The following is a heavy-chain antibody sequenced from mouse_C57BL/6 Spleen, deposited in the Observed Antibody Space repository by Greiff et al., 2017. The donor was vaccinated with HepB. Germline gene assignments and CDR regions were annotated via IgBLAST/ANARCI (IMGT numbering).Heavy chain of an antibody. CDR3: ARAIVTPYYFDY. D-gene: IGHD2-5*01. J-gene: IGHJ2*01. CDR1: GYTFTDYY. Sequence: VHVKQSGPVLVKPGASVKMSCKASGYTFTDYYVNWVKQSHGKSLEWIGVINPYNGGTSYNQKFKGKATLTVDKSSSTAYMELNSLTSEDSAVYYCARAIVTPYYFDYWGQGTTLTVSS. V-gene: IGHV1-19*01. CDR2: INPYNGGT.